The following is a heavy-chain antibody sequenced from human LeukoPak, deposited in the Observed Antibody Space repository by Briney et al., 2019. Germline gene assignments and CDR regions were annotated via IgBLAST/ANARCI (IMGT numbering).Heavy chain of an antibody. V-gene: IGHV4-4*07. Sequence: SETLSLICTVSGGSINSYYWSWIRQPAGKGLEWIGRIYASGTSNYNPSLKSRVTMSVDTSKNQFSLRLSSVTAADTAVYYCARPRSSSGWDGDFDYWGQGALVTVSS. J-gene: IGHJ4*02. CDR3: ARPRSSSGWDGDFDY. CDR1: GGSINSYY. D-gene: IGHD6-19*01. CDR2: IYASGTS.